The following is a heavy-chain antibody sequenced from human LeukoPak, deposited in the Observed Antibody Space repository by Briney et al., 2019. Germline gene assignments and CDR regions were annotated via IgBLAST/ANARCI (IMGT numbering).Heavy chain of an antibody. J-gene: IGHJ6*03. V-gene: IGHV4-39*07. CDR1: GGSISSSSYY. D-gene: IGHD1-14*01. CDR3: ARETSRKGAHYMDV. CDR2: IYYSGSM. Sequence: PSETLSLTCTVSGGSISSSSYYWGWIRQPPGKGLEWIGTIYYSGSMFYNPSLKSRVTISVDTSKNQFSLKLSSVTAADTAVYYCARETSRKGAHYMDVWGKGTTVTISS.